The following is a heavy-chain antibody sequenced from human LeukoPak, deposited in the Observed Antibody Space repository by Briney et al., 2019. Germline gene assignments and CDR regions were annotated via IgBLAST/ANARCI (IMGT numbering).Heavy chain of an antibody. Sequence: KASETLSLTCTVSGGSISSYYWSWIRQPPGKGLEWIGYIYYSGSTNYNPSLKSRVTISVDTSKNQFSLKLSSVTAADTAVYYCARLYYDSSGYYYYFDYWGQGTLVTVSS. CDR2: IYYSGST. J-gene: IGHJ4*02. V-gene: IGHV4-59*01. D-gene: IGHD3-22*01. CDR1: GGSISSYY. CDR3: ARLYYDSSGYYYYFDY.